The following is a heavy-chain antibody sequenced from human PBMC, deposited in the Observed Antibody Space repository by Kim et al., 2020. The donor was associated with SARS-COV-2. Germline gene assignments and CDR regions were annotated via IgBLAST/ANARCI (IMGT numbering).Heavy chain of an antibody. CDR2: INHSGST. CDR3: ARGRSNLWSYYDSSGYYRRRDYFGY. CDR1: GGSFSGYY. D-gene: IGHD3-22*01. J-gene: IGHJ4*02. Sequence: SETLSLTCAVYGGSFSGYYWSWIRQPPGKGLEWIGEINHSGSTNYNPSLKSRVTISVDTSKNQFSLKLSSVTAADTAVYYCARGRSNLWSYYDSSGYYRRRDYFGYWGQGTLVPVSS. V-gene: IGHV4-34*01.